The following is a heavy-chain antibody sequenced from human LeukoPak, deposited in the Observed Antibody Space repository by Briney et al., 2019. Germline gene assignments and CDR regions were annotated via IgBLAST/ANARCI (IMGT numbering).Heavy chain of an antibody. Sequence: SETLSLTCTVSGGSISSYYWSWIRQPPGKGLEWIGYIYYSGTTNYNPSLKSRVTISVDTSKNQFSLRLSSVTAADTAVYYCARGAYIAAAQYGYWGQGTLVTVSS. CDR2: IYYSGTT. D-gene: IGHD6-13*01. CDR1: GGSISSYY. CDR3: ARGAYIAAAQYGY. J-gene: IGHJ4*02. V-gene: IGHV4-59*01.